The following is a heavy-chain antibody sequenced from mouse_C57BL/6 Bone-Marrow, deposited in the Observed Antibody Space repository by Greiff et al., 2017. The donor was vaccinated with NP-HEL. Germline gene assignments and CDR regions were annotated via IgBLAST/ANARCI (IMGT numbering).Heavy chain of an antibody. J-gene: IGHJ4*01. Sequence: VQLQQPGAELVKPGASVKLSCKASGYTFTSYWMHWVKQRPGQGLEWIGMIHPNSGSTNYTEKFKSKATLTVDKSSSTAYMQLSSLTSEDSAVYYCARPITTVVDLYAMDYWGQGTSVTVSS. V-gene: IGHV1-64*01. CDR1: GYTFTSYW. D-gene: IGHD1-1*01. CDR3: ARPITTVVDLYAMDY. CDR2: IHPNSGST.